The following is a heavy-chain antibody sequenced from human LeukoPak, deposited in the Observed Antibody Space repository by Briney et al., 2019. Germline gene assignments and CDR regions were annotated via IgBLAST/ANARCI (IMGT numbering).Heavy chain of an antibody. D-gene: IGHD3-22*01. Sequence: PGGSLRLSCAVSGFTFNSYSMSWVRQAPGKGLAWVSYISSSSHRIYYADSVKGRFTVSRDNAKNSLYLQMNSLRAEDTAVYYCARAYYDSSGYPYFDYWGQGTLVTVSS. CDR3: ARAYYDSSGYPYFDY. CDR2: ISSSSHRI. CDR1: GFTFNSYS. J-gene: IGHJ4*02. V-gene: IGHV3-48*04.